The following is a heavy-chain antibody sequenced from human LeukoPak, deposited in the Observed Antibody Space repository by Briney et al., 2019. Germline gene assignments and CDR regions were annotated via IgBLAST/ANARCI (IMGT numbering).Heavy chain of an antibody. CDR2: INPNSGGT. V-gene: IGHV1-2*02. D-gene: IGHD3-22*01. CDR3: ARAGWGYYDSSGYYLDY. Sequence: ASVKVSCKASGYTFTGYYMHWVRQAPGQGLEWMGWINPNSGGTNYAQKFQGRVTMTRDTSISTAYMELSRLRSDDTAVYYCARAGWGYYDSSGYYLDYWGQGTLVTVSS. CDR1: GYTFTGYY. J-gene: IGHJ4*02.